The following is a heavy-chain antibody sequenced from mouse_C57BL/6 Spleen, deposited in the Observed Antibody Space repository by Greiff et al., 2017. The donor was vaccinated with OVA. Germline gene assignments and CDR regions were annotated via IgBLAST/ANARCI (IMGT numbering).Heavy chain of an antibody. J-gene: IGHJ2*01. V-gene: IGHV5-4*01. CDR1: GFTFSSYA. D-gene: IGHD2-3*01. CDR3: ASDETLLPSGY. CDR2: ISDGGSYT. Sequence: EVQGVESGGGLVKPGGSLKLSCAASGFTFSSYAMSWVRQTPEKRLEWVATISDGGSYTNYPDNVKGRFSSSRDNEKNTLYLQRSQLKSEDTAMDYCASDETLLPSGYWGQGTTLTVSS.